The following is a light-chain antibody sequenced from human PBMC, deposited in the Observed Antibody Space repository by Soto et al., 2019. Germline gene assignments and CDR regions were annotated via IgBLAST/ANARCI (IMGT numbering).Light chain of an antibody. CDR2: GAS. CDR1: QSVPSDW. Sequence: EIVLTQSPGTLSLSPGERATLSCRASQSVPSDWLAWYRHKPGQAPRLLIYGASSSATGVPDRVSGSGSGTYFTITINRLEPEDFAVYYCQQYGNFPYTFGQGTKLEIK. V-gene: IGKV3-20*01. J-gene: IGKJ2*01. CDR3: QQYGNFPYT.